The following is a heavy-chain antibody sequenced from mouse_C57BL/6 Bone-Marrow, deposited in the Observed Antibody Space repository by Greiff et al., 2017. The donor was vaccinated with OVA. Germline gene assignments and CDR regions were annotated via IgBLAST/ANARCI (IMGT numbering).Heavy chain of an antibody. Sequence: EVKLQESGAELVRPGASVKLSCTASGFNIKDDYMHWVKQRPEQGLEWIGWIDPENGDTEYASKFKGKATITADTSSNTAYLQLSSLTSEDTAVYYCTTDYSNPWFAYWGQGTLVTVSA. D-gene: IGHD2-5*01. J-gene: IGHJ3*01. V-gene: IGHV14-4*01. CDR2: IDPENGDT. CDR1: GFNIKDDY. CDR3: TTDYSNPWFAY.